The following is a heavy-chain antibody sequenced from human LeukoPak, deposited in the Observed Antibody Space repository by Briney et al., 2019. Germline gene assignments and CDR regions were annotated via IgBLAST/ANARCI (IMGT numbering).Heavy chain of an antibody. J-gene: IGHJ4*02. V-gene: IGHV4-59*08. CDR2: IYYSGST. D-gene: IGHD2-21*02. Sequence: PSETLSLTCTVSGGSISSYYWSWIRQPPGKGLEWIGYIYYSGSTYYNSSLKSRVTISVDTSKNQFSLKLSSLTAADTAVYYCARAAYCGGDCYLFDYWGQGTLVTVFS. CDR1: GGSISSYY. CDR3: ARAAYCGGDCYLFDY.